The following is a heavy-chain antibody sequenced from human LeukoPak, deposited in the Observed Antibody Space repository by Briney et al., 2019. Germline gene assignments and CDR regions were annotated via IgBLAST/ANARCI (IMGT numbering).Heavy chain of an antibody. D-gene: IGHD5-12*01. CDR3: AAGYSGYDFDY. Sequence: PSETLSLTCTVSGGSISSYYWSWIRQPPGKGLEWIGYIYYSGSTNYNPSLKSRVTISVDTSKNQFSLKLGSVTAADTAVYYCAAGYSGYDFDYWGQGTLVTVSS. J-gene: IGHJ4*02. CDR1: GGSISSYY. CDR2: IYYSGST. V-gene: IGHV4-59*01.